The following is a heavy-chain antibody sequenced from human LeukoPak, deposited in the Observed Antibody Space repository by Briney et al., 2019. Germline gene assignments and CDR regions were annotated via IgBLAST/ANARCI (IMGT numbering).Heavy chain of an antibody. CDR2: TGSSDAGT. V-gene: IGHV3-23*01. D-gene: IGHD2-15*01. CDR1: GFALSSYA. CDR3: ARAPVTSCRGAFCYPFDI. Sequence: GGSLRLSCAASGFALSSYAMSWVRQAPGKGLEWVSATGSSDAGTYHAESVRGRFTISRDNSKNTLYLQMNSLRADDAAVYYCARAPVTSCRGAFCYPFDIWGQGTLVTVSS. J-gene: IGHJ4*02.